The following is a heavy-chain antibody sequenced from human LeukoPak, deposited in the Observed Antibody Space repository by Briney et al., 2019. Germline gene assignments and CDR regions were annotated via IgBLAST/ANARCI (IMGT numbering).Heavy chain of an antibody. CDR2: MNPNSGNT. V-gene: IGHV1-8*01. CDR3: ARTRVRGPIRGKSYFDY. CDR1: GYTSTSYD. D-gene: IGHD3-10*01. J-gene: IGHJ4*02. Sequence: ASVKVSWKASGYTSTSYDINWVRQAPGQGLEWMGWMNPNSGNTGYAQKFQGRVTMTRNTSISTAYMELSSLRSEDTAVYYCARTRVRGPIRGKSYFDYWGQGTLVTVSS.